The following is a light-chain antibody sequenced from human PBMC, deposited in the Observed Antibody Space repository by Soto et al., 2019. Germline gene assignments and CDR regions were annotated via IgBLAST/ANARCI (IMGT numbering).Light chain of an antibody. Sequence: EIVLTQSPGTLSLSPGERATLSCSASQSVSSNYLNWFQQKPGQAPRLLIYGVSSRATGIPDRFSGSGAGTDFTLTISRLEPEDFAVYYCHQYGGSPRTFGQGTKVDIK. CDR2: GVS. CDR3: HQYGGSPRT. V-gene: IGKV3-20*01. J-gene: IGKJ1*01. CDR1: QSVSSNY.